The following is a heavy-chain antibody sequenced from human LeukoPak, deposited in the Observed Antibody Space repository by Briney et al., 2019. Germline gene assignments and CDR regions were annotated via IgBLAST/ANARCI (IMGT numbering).Heavy chain of an antibody. V-gene: IGHV1-2*02. CDR1: GYTFTDFY. Sequence: ASVKVSCKASGYTFTDFYMHWVRQAPGQGLEWMGWINPNSGGTNYAQKFQGRVTMTRDTSISTAYMELSRLRSDDTAVYYCEREPAAAPDYWGQGTLVTVSS. J-gene: IGHJ4*02. D-gene: IGHD6-13*01. CDR2: INPNSGGT. CDR3: EREPAAAPDY.